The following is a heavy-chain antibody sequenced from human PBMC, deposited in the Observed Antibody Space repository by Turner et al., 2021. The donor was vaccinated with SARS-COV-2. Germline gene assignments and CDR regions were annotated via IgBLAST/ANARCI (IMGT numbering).Heavy chain of an antibody. CDR2: IYYSGST. D-gene: IGHD5-18*01. CDR3: ARQVRGYSYAFSFDY. Sequence: QVQLQESGPGLVKPSETLSLTCTVSGGSISSSSYYWGWIRQPPGKGLEWIGNIYYSGSTYYNPSLKSRVTISVDTSKNQFSLKLSSVTAADTAVYYCARQVRGYSYAFSFDYWGQGTLVTVSS. CDR1: GGSISSSSYY. V-gene: IGHV4-39*01. J-gene: IGHJ4*02.